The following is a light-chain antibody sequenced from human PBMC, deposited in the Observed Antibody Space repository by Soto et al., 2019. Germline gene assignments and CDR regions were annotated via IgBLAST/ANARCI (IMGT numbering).Light chain of an antibody. J-gene: IGKJ1*01. Sequence: EIVMTQSPATLSVSPGERATLSCRASQSVSSNLAWYQQKTGQAPRLLIYGASTRATGIPARFSGSGSGTEFTLTISGLQSEDFAVYYCQQYNNGPRTFGQGTKVEIK. V-gene: IGKV3-15*01. CDR1: QSVSSN. CDR3: QQYNNGPRT. CDR2: GAS.